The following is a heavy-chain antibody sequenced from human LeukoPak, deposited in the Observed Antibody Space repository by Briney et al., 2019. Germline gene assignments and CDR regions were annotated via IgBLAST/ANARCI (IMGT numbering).Heavy chain of an antibody. Sequence: GGSLRLSCAASGFTFSSYAMSWVRQAPGKGLEWVSAISGSGGSTYYADSVKGRFTISRDNSKNTLYLQMNSLRAEDTAVYYCAIYCSSTSCIGGYWGQGTLVTVSS. D-gene: IGHD2-2*01. J-gene: IGHJ4*02. CDR1: GFTFSSYA. V-gene: IGHV3-23*01. CDR2: ISGSGGST. CDR3: AIYCSSTSCIGGY.